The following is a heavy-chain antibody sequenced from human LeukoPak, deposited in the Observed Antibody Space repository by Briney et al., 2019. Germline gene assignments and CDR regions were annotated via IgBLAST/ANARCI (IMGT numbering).Heavy chain of an antibody. Sequence: KPGGSLRLSCSASGFSFDSFYMGWLRQVPGKGLDYIALISASGAVPYYAESVKGRFTISRDNAKNSVSLQMNSLSADDTAVYYCARSLIVASEHYWGQGTLVTVSS. V-gene: IGHV3-11*04. CDR2: ISASGAVP. J-gene: IGHJ4*02. D-gene: IGHD3-22*01. CDR1: GFSFDSFY. CDR3: ARSLIVASEHY.